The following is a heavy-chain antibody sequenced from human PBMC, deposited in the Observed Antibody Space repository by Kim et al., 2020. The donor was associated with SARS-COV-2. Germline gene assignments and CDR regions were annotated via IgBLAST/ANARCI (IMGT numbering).Heavy chain of an antibody. CDR2: T. V-gene: IGHV4-34*01. CDR3: ARGQDTAKTGY. Sequence: TSYTPSLSRRVTISGDTSKSQMSLKLSSVTAADTGVYYCARGQDTAKTGYWGQGTLVTVSS. D-gene: IGHD5-18*01. J-gene: IGHJ4*02.